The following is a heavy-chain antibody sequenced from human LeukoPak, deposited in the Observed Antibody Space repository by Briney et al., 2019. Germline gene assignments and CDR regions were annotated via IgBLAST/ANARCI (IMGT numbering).Heavy chain of an antibody. CDR1: GFTFSSYC. CDR2: ISRDGMTT. Sequence: PGGSLRLSCSASGFTFSSYCMHWVRQDPGKGLVWVSRISRDGMTTIHADSVKGRFTVSRDNAKNTLYLQMNSLRAEDTAVYYCARTRTLPGAGGFDAWGQGTLVTVSS. V-gene: IGHV3-74*01. J-gene: IGHJ5*02. CDR3: ARTRTLPGAGGFDA. D-gene: IGHD6-13*01.